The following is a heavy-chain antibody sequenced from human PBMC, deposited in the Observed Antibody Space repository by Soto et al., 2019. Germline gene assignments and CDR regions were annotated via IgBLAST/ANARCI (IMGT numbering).Heavy chain of an antibody. V-gene: IGHV3-23*01. D-gene: IGHD4-4*01. CDR1: GFTFSSYA. CDR3: AKVRTVTTHYYYYYGMDV. CDR2: ISGSGGSK. Sequence: GGSLRLSCAASGFTFSSYAMSWVRQAPGKGLEWVSAISGSGGSKYYADPVKGRFTISRDNSKNTLYLQMNSLRAEDTAVYYCAKVRTVTTHYYYYYGMDVWGQGTTVTVSS. J-gene: IGHJ6*02.